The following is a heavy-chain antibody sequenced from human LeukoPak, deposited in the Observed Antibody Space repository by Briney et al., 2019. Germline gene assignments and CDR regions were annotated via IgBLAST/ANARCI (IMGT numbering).Heavy chain of an antibody. CDR1: GGSFSGYY. CDR2: IYTSGST. V-gene: IGHV4-59*10. Sequence: PSETLSLTCAVYGGSFSGYYWSWIRQPPGKGLEWIGRIYTSGSTNYNPSLKSRVTMSVDTSKNQFSLKLSSVTAADTAVYYCARDQQWLGTYYMDVWGKGTTVTVSS. J-gene: IGHJ6*03. D-gene: IGHD6-19*01. CDR3: ARDQQWLGTYYMDV.